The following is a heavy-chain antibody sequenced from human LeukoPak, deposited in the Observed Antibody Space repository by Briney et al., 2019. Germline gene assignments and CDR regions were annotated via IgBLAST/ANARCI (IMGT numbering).Heavy chain of an antibody. Sequence: SETLSLTCAVYGGSFSGYYWSWIRQPPGKGLEWIGEINHSGRTKYNPSLKSRVTISVDRSKNQFSLKLKSVTAADTAVYYCARAPLMVRGVEPDYWGQGTLVTVSS. D-gene: IGHD3-10*01. CDR1: GGSFSGYY. CDR3: ARAPLMVRGVEPDY. V-gene: IGHV4-34*01. J-gene: IGHJ4*02. CDR2: INHSGRT.